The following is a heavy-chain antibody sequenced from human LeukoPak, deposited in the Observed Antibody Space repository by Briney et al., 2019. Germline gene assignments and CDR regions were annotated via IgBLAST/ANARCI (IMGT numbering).Heavy chain of an antibody. J-gene: IGHJ4*02. Sequence: PGGSLRLSCAASGFTFDDYGMSWVRQAPGKGLEWVSGINWNGGSTGYADSVKGRLTISRDNAKNSLYLQMNSLRAEDTALYYCARTPILYSYGYNYFDYWGQGTLVTVFS. CDR1: GFTFDDYG. V-gene: IGHV3-20*04. CDR3: ARTPILYSYGYNYFDY. CDR2: INWNGGST. D-gene: IGHD5-18*01.